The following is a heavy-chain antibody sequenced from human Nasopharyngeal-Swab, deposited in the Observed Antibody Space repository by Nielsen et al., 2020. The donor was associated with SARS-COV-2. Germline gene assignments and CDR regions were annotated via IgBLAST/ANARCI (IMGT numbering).Heavy chain of an antibody. CDR2: ISSSSSYI. V-gene: IGHV3-21*01. D-gene: IGHD1-26*01. Sequence: GGSLRLSCAASGFTFSSYSMNWVRQAPGKGLEWVSSISSSSSYIYYADSVKGRFTISRDNAKNSLYLQMNSRRAEDTAVYYCARDQSGSYHKAFDIWGQGTMVTVSS. J-gene: IGHJ3*02. CDR3: ARDQSGSYHKAFDI. CDR1: GFTFSSYS.